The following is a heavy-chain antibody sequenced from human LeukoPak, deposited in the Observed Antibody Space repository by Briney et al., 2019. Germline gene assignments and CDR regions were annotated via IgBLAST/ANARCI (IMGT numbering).Heavy chain of an antibody. CDR2: ISSYNGNT. J-gene: IGHJ3*02. V-gene: IGHV1-18*01. D-gene: IGHD3-16*01. CDR3: ARVMTSTAGYAFDI. CDR1: GYTFTSSN. Sequence: VASVRVSCKASGYTFTSSNICWVRQAPGRGLEWMGWISSYNGNTNYALKFQGRVTMTTDTSTSTAYMELRSLRSDDTAVYDCARVMTSTAGYAFDIWGQGTMVTVSS.